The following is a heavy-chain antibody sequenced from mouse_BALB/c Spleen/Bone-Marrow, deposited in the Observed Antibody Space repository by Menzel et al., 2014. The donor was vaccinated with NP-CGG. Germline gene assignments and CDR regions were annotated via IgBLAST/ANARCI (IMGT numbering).Heavy chain of an antibody. D-gene: IGHD2-4*01. CDR1: GYSFTSYY. J-gene: IGHJ2*01. Sequence: EVKLMESGPELMKPGASVKISCKASGYSFTSYYMHWVKQSHGKSLEWIGYIDPFSGGTSYNQKFEGKATLTVDKSSNTAYMHLSSLTSEDSAVYYCARAYDFLDYWGQGSTLTVSS. CDR3: ARAYDFLDY. CDR2: IDPFSGGT. V-gene: IGHV1S135*01.